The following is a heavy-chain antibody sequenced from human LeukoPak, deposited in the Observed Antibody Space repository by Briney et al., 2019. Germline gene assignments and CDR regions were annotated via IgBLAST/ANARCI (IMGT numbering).Heavy chain of an antibody. CDR2: IRYDGSNK. CDR3: AKEVDYSNYNPPEYYFDY. D-gene: IGHD4-11*01. Sequence: GGSLRLSCAASGLTFSTYGMHWVRQAPGKGLEWVAFIRYDGSNKYYADSVKGRFTISRDNSKNTLYLQMNSLRAEDTAVYYCAKEVDYSNYNPPEYYFDYWGQGTLVTVPS. V-gene: IGHV3-30*02. J-gene: IGHJ4*02. CDR1: GLTFSTYG.